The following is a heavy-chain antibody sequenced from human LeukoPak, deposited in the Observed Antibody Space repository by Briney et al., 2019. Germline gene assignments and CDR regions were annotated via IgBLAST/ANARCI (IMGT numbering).Heavy chain of an antibody. CDR3: ARDSRAKYDFWSGYYGNPTYYFDY. CDR2: ISYDGSNK. V-gene: IGHV3-30-3*01. CDR1: GFTFSSYA. Sequence: GRSLRLSCAASGFTFSSYAVHWVRQAPGKGLEWVAVISYDGSNKYYADSVKGRFTISRDNSKNTLYLQMNSLRAEDTAVYYCARDSRAKYDFWSGYYGNPTYYFDYWGQGTLVTVSS. J-gene: IGHJ4*02. D-gene: IGHD3-3*01.